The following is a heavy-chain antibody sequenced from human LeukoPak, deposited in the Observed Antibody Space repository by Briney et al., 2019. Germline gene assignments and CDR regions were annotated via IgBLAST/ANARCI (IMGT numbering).Heavy chain of an antibody. D-gene: IGHD4-23*01. CDR1: GYTFTSYA. CDR3: ARKSSQGNAGYFQH. Sequence: ASVKVSCKASGYTFTSYAMNWVRQAPGQGLEWMGILNPSGGSTSYAQKFQGRVTMTRDTSTSTVYMELSRLRSEDTAVYYCARKSSQGNAGYFQHWGQGTLVTVSS. J-gene: IGHJ1*01. CDR2: LNPSGGST. V-gene: IGHV1-46*01.